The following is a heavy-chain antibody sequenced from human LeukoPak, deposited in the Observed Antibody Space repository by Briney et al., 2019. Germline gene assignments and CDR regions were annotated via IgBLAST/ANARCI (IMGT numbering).Heavy chain of an antibody. Sequence: TSETLSLTCTVSGGSISSGDYYCSWIRQPPGKGLEWIGYIYYSGSTYYNPSLNSRVTISVDTSKNQFSLKLSSVTAADTAVYYCARGESTEAFDIWGQGTMVTVSS. CDR1: GGSISSGDYY. J-gene: IGHJ3*02. V-gene: IGHV4-30-4*08. CDR3: ARGESTEAFDI. CDR2: IYYSGST.